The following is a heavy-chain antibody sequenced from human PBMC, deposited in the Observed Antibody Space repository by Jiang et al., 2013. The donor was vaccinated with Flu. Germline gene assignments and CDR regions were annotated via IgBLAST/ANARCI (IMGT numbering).Heavy chain of an antibody. CDR1: NYSISSGYY. Sequence: GPGLVKPSETLSLTCTVSNYSISSGYYWGWVRQPPGKGLEWLGNIFHSGSTSLNPSLRSRLTMSVDTSKNQFSLKLTSVTAADTAVYYCARKSGAYYEFDYWGQGTLVTVSS. J-gene: IGHJ4*02. V-gene: IGHV4-38-2*02. CDR3: ARKSGAYYEFDY. CDR2: IFHSGST. D-gene: IGHD1-26*01.